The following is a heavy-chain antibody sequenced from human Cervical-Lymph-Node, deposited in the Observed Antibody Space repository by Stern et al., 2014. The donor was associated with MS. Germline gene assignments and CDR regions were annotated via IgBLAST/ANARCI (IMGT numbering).Heavy chain of an antibody. D-gene: IGHD2-15*01. V-gene: IGHV5-51*01. Sequence: EVQLVQSGAEVKKPGESLKISCKGSGYRFPSFWIGWVRQMPGKGLEWLGILYAGDSETRSSPSFQGQVPISGEQSINTAYLQWSSLKASDTAVYYCARHRSAGTDIYYYYGMDVWGQGTTVTVSS. CDR1: GYRFPSFW. J-gene: IGHJ6*02. CDR3: ARHRSAGTDIYYYYGMDV. CDR2: LYAGDSET.